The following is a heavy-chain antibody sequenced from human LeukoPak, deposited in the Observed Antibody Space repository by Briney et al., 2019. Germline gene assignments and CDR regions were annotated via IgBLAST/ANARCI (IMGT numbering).Heavy chain of an antibody. J-gene: IGHJ4*02. Sequence: SETLSLTCTVSGYSISNDYYWGWIRQPPGKGLEWIGSIYHSGSTYYNPSLKSRGTISVDTSKNQFSLRLTSVTAADTAVYFCATLVSTRYYFDYWGQGTLVTVSS. V-gene: IGHV4-38-2*02. D-gene: IGHD5/OR15-5a*01. CDR3: ATLVSTRYYFDY. CDR1: GYSISNDYY. CDR2: IYHSGST.